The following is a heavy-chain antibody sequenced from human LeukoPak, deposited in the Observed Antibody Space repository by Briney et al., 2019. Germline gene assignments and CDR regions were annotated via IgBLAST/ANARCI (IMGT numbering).Heavy chain of an antibody. CDR2: LTSSGGNI. J-gene: IGHJ4*02. V-gene: IGHV3-48*03. CDR3: ATSPAVAVSI. D-gene: IGHD2-15*01. CDR1: GITFSNYE. Sequence: GGSLRLSCVASGITFSNYEMNWVRQAPGKGLEWLSYLTSSGGNIHYVDSVKGRFTISRDNAKNSLYLQMNSLRAEDTAVYYCATSPAVAVSIWGQGTLVTVSS.